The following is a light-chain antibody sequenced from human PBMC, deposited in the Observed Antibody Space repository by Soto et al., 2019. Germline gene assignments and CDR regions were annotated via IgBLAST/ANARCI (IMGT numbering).Light chain of an antibody. CDR1: RASIGSNT. J-gene: IGLJ3*02. Sequence: QSVLTQPPSASGTPGQRVTISCSGSRASIGSNTVTWSQHLPGAAPKLLVYNNNQRPSGVPDRFSGSKSDTSASLAISGLPFEDEAVYYCAAWDDSLSGPVFGGGTKLAVL. CDR3: AAWDDSLSGPV. V-gene: IGLV1-44*01. CDR2: NNN.